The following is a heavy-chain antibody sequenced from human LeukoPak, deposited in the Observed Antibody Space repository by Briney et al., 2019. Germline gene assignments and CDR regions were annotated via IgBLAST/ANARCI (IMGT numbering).Heavy chain of an antibody. CDR1: GGSISSGVYS. J-gene: IGHJ3*02. CDR3: ARGARDDSSGYYTGYAFDI. V-gene: IGHV4-30-4*08. Sequence: SQTLSLTCTVSGGSISSGVYSWSWIRQPRGQGLEWVGYIYYRGSTYYKPCLKSRVTISVDTSKNQFSLKMSSVTAADTAEYYCARGARDDSSGYYTGYAFDIWGQGTMVTVSS. CDR2: IYYRGST. D-gene: IGHD3-22*01.